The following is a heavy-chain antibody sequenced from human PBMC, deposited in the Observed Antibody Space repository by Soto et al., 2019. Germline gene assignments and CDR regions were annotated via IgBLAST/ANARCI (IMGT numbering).Heavy chain of an antibody. CDR2: IKPGTGDK. D-gene: IGHD3-3*01. CDR3: ARSLFAWSGYYISHYYYYMDV. CDR1: GYTVVNYA. Sequence: ASVKVSCKASGYTVVNYAIQWVCQAPGQRLEWMGWIKPGTGDKEYSQKFQGGVTITRDTSTSTAYMELSSLRSEDTAVYYCARSLFAWSGYYISHYYYYMDVWGKGTTVTVSS. V-gene: IGHV1-3*01. J-gene: IGHJ6*03.